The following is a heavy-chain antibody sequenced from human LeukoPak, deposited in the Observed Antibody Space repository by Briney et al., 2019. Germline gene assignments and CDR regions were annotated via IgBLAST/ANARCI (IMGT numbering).Heavy chain of an antibody. V-gene: IGHV4-61*08. Sequence: PSETLSLTCTVSGGSISRGGYYWSWIRQHPGRGLEWIGYIYYSGSTNYNPSLKSRVTISVDTSKNQFSLKLSSVTAADTAVYYCARMVAATPWGAFDIWGQGTMVTVSS. J-gene: IGHJ3*02. D-gene: IGHD2-15*01. CDR3: ARMVAATPWGAFDI. CDR2: IYYSGST. CDR1: GGSISRGGYY.